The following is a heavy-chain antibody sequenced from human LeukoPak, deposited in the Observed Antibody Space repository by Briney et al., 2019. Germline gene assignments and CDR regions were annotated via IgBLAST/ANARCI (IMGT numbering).Heavy chain of an antibody. V-gene: IGHV3-23*01. D-gene: IGHD2-21*02. CDR3: AKLAYCGGDCYSRPPPVDY. CDR1: GFTFSSYA. J-gene: IGHJ4*02. CDR2: ISGSGGST. Sequence: EGSLRLSCAASGFTFSSYAMSWVRQAPGKGLEWVSAISGSGGSTYYADSVKGRFTISRDNSKNTLYLQMNSLRAEDTAVYYCAKLAYCGGDCYSRPPPVDYWGQGTLVTVSS.